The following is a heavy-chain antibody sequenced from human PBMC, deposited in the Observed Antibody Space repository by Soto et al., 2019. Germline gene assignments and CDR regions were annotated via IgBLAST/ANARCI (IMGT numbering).Heavy chain of an antibody. Sequence: GGSLRLSCAASGFTVSSNFMTWVRQPPGKGLEWVSAIYMSGNTYYADSVKGRFTISRDNSKNTLYLQMNSLRAEDTAMYYCAIIPPPYDSSAYLDYWGQGTLVTVSS. CDR2: IYMSGNT. D-gene: IGHD3-22*01. J-gene: IGHJ4*02. V-gene: IGHV3-66*01. CDR3: AIIPPPYDSSAYLDY. CDR1: GFTVSSNF.